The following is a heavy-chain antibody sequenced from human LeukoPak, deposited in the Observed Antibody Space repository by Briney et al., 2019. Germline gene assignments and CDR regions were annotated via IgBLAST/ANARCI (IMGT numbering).Heavy chain of an antibody. Sequence: PGGSLRLSCGASVYTFGSHAMTWVPRAPGKRLEWVSAFRCSDTRTNYGDSVRGRFTISRHNSKDTLYLQMKSLRAEYTAVYYCAKDWEYCSGGSCRTYGGLDYWGQGALVTVSS. J-gene: IGHJ4*02. CDR1: VYTFGSHA. D-gene: IGHD2-15*01. V-gene: IGHV3-23*01. CDR3: AKDWEYCSGGSCRTYGGLDY. CDR2: FRCSDTRT.